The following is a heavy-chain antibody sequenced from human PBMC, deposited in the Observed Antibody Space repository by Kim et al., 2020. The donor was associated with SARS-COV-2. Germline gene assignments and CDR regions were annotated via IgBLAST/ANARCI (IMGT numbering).Heavy chain of an antibody. CDR1: GFTFSSYS. D-gene: IGHD1-1*01. CDR3: ARLGTPYWYFDL. J-gene: IGHJ2*01. V-gene: IGHV3-21*01. Sequence: GGSLRLSCAASGFTFSSYSMNWVRQAPGKGLEWVSSISSSSSYIYYADSVKGRFTISRDNAKNSLYLQMNSLRAEDTAVYYCARLGTPYWYFDLWGRGTLVTVSS. CDR2: ISSSSSYI.